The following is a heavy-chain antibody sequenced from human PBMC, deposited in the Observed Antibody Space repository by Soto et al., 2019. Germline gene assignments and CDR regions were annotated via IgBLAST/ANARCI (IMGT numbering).Heavy chain of an antibody. D-gene: IGHD6-13*01. CDR1: GYTFSDYR. CDR2: ISPGGPVT. Sequence: QVELVQSGPEVKKPGASVKVSCKASGYTFSDYRIHWVRQVPGQGFEWMGWISPGGPVTTFSPRFHGRVTMTSDMSSSTVNLELSSLTSADTAVYYCVRDPWAAPGTGNWFDPWGQGTLVTVSS. CDR3: VRDPWAAPGTGNWFDP. V-gene: IGHV1-2*02. J-gene: IGHJ5*02.